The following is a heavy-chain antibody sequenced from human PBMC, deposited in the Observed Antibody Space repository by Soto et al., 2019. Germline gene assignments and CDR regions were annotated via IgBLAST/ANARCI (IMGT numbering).Heavy chain of an antibody. CDR1: GGTFSSYA. J-gene: IGHJ1*01. CDR2: IIPMFGIT. V-gene: IGHV1-69*15. Sequence: QVQLVQSGAEVKKPGSSVKVSCKTSGGTFSSYAVNWVRQAPGQGLEWMGMIIPMFGITDYAKKFQGRVTINEDDSTSTANMERSGLRSGETAVYYCARSSRRYYDSSGYAPLQHWGQGTLVPVSS. D-gene: IGHD3-22*01. CDR3: ARSSRRYYDSSGYAPLQH.